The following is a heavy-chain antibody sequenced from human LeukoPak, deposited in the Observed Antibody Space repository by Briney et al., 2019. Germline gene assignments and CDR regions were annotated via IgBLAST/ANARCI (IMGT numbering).Heavy chain of an antibody. Sequence: GGSLRLSCAASGFTFSSYSMNWVRQAPGKGLEWVSYISSSSSTIYYADSVKGRFTISRDNAKNSLYLQMNSLRAEDTAVYYCATQRAPTVTTWWSYYYYYMDVWGKGTTVTVSS. J-gene: IGHJ6*03. D-gene: IGHD4-11*01. CDR1: GFTFSSYS. V-gene: IGHV3-48*04. CDR2: ISSSSSTI. CDR3: ATQRAPTVTTWWSYYYYYMDV.